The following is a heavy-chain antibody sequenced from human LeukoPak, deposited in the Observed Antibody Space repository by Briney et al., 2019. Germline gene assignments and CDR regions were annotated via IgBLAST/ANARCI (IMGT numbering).Heavy chain of an antibody. CDR3: ARDEGQYYYDSSGYYYGYFQH. CDR1: GGSISSGSAY. D-gene: IGHD3-22*01. V-gene: IGHV4-61*02. Sequence: SETLSLTCTVSGGSISSGSAYWSWIRQPAGKGLECIGRIYTSGSTNYNPSLKSRVTISVDTSKNQFSLKLSSVTAADTAVYYCARDEGQYYYDSSGYYYGYFQHWGQGTLVTVSS. CDR2: IYTSGST. J-gene: IGHJ1*01.